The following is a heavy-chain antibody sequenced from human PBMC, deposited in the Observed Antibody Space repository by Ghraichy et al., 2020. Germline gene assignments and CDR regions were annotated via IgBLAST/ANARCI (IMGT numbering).Heavy chain of an antibody. CDR3: ARDQTGDWYFDL. D-gene: IGHD7-27*01. CDR2: MYYSGST. V-gene: IGHV4-61*01. Sequence: GSLRLSCTVSGGSVSSGSYYWSWIRQPPGKGLEWIGYMYYSGSTNYNPSLKSQFTISVDTSKTQFSLKLSSVTAADTAVYYCARDQTGDWYFDLWGRGTLVTVS. J-gene: IGHJ2*01. CDR1: GGSVSSGSYY.